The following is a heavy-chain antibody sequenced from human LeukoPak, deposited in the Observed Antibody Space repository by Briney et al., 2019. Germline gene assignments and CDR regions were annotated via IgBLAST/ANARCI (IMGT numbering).Heavy chain of an antibody. Sequence: SETLSLTCAVYGGSFSGYYWSWIRQPPGKGLEWIGYIYYSGSTYYNPSLKSRVTISVDTSKNQFSLKLSSVTAADTAVYYCARERGYYYDSSGYRNWFDPWGQGTLVTVSS. J-gene: IGHJ5*02. D-gene: IGHD3-22*01. CDR3: ARERGYYYDSSGYRNWFDP. V-gene: IGHV4-34*09. CDR2: IYYSGST. CDR1: GGSFSGYY.